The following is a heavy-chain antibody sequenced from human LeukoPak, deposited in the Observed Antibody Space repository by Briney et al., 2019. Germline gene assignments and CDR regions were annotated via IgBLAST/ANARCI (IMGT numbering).Heavy chain of an antibody. D-gene: IGHD4-17*01. CDR2: ISGSGGST. CDR3: AKGPLSNGDFLGDY. J-gene: IGHJ4*02. V-gene: IGHV3-23*01. Sequence: PGGSLRLSCAASGFTFSSYAMSWVRQAPGKGLEWVSAISGSGGSTYYADSVKGRFTISRDNSKNTLYLQMNSLRAEDTAVYYCAKGPLSNGDFLGDYWGQGTLVTVSS. CDR1: GFTFSSYA.